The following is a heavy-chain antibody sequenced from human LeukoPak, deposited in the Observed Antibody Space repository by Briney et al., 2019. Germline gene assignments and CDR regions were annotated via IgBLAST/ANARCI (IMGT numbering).Heavy chain of an antibody. CDR1: GGSMKNYY. CDR3: ARAGYCSSTSCQWVPLV. Sequence: SETLSLTCIVSGGSMKNYYWIWIRQSPGKGLEWIGYIYYSGSTNYNPSLKSRVTISVDTSKNQFSLKLNSVTAADTAVYYCARAGYCSSTSCQWVPLVWGQGTTVTVSS. D-gene: IGHD2-2*03. V-gene: IGHV4-59*01. CDR2: IYYSGST. J-gene: IGHJ6*02.